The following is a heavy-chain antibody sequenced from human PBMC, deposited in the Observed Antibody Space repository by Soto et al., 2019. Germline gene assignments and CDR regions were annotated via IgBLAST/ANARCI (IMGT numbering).Heavy chain of an antibody. CDR3: ARVEIGYYYSDY. V-gene: IGHV4-34*01. D-gene: IGHD3-22*01. CDR2: INHSGST. Sequence: PSETLSLTCAVYGGSFSGYYWSWIRQPPGKGLEWIGEINHSGSTNYNPSLKSRVTISVDTSKNQFSLKLSSVTAADTAVYYCARVEIGYYYSDYWGQGTLVTVSS. J-gene: IGHJ4*02. CDR1: GGSFSGYY.